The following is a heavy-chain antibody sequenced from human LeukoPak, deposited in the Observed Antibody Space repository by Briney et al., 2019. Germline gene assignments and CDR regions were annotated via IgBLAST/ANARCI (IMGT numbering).Heavy chain of an antibody. Sequence: GGSLRLSCAASGSTFSSYSMNWVRQAPGKGLEWVSSISSSSSYIYYADSVKGRFTISRDNAKNSLYLQMNSLRAEDTALYYCAKDMGAQPHSIDYWGQGTLVTVSS. V-gene: IGHV3-21*04. CDR2: ISSSSSYI. J-gene: IGHJ4*02. CDR1: GSTFSSYS. D-gene: IGHD1-26*01. CDR3: AKDMGAQPHSIDY.